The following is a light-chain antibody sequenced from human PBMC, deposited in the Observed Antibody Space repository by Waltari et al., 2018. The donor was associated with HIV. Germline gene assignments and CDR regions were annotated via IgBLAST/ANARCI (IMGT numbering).Light chain of an antibody. CDR1: QSVSSY. Sequence: EIVLTQSPATLSLSPGERATLSCRASQSVSSYLAWYQQRPGQAPRLLIYDASNRATGIPARFSGSGSGTDFTLTISSLEPEDFAIYYCQQRGHWLFLTFGGGTKVEIK. V-gene: IGKV3-11*01. CDR3: QQRGHWLFLT. J-gene: IGKJ4*01. CDR2: DAS.